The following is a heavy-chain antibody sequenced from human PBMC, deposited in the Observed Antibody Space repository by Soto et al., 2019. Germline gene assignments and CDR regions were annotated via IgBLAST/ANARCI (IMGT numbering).Heavy chain of an antibody. V-gene: IGHV1-18*01. CDR3: ARALVGATPGYDY. D-gene: IGHD1-26*01. Sequence: ASVKVSCKASGYTFTSYGISWVRQAPGQGLEWMGWISAYNGNTNYAQKLQGWVTMTRDTSISTAYMELSRLRSDDTAVYYCARALVGATPGYDYWGQGTLVTVSS. J-gene: IGHJ4*02. CDR1: GYTFTSYG. CDR2: ISAYNGNT.